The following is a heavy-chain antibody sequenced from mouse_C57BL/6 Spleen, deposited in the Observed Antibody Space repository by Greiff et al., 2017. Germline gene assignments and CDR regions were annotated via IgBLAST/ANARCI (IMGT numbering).Heavy chain of an antibody. V-gene: IGHV5-9*01. CDR1: GFTFSSYT. CDR2: ISGGGGNT. Sequence: EVQRVESGGGLVKPGGSLKLSCAASGFTFSSYTMSWVRQTPEKRLAWVATISGGGGNTYYPDSVQGRFTISRDNAKNTLYLQMSSLMSEDTSLYYCARQGYYGSSKGDFDYWGQGTTLTVAS. J-gene: IGHJ2*01. D-gene: IGHD1-1*01. CDR3: ARQGYYGSSKGDFDY.